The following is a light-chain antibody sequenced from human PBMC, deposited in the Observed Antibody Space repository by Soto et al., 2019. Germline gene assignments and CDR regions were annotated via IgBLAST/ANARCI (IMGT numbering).Light chain of an antibody. CDR1: QSVSSN. CDR2: GAS. CDR3: QQYNNWPRGLT. V-gene: IGKV3-15*01. Sequence: ESVVPQGRRTLSMPQGQRATLSCRAIQSVSSNLAWYQQKPGQAPRLLIYGASTRATGIPARFSGSGSGTEFTLTIGSLQSEDFAVYYCQQYNNWPRGLTFGGGTKVDIK. J-gene: IGKJ4*01.